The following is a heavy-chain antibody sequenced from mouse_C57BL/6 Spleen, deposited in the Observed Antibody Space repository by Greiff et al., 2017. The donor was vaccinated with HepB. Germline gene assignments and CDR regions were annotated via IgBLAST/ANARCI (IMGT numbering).Heavy chain of an antibody. Sequence: EVNVVESGGGLVKPGGSLKLSCAASGFTFSSYAMSWVRQTPEKRLEWVATISDGGSYTYYPDNVKGRFTISRDNAKNNLYLQMSHLKSEDTAMYYCARIYYGNRYAMDYWGKGTSVTVSS. D-gene: IGHD2-1*01. CDR1: GFTFSSYA. J-gene: IGHJ4*01. V-gene: IGHV5-4*03. CDR3: ARIYYGNRYAMDY. CDR2: ISDGGSYT.